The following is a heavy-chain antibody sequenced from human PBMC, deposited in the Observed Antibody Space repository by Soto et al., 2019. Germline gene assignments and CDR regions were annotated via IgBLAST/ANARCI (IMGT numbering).Heavy chain of an antibody. D-gene: IGHD2-15*01. CDR1: GGSIIDSGSFS. J-gene: IGHJ5*02. Sequence: QVQMQESGPGLVKPSQTLYLTCSVSGGSIIDSGSFSWNWIRQHPGKGLEWIGYIYYSGSTYYNRSIKSRATISLDTSKNQFSLKLTSVTAADTAIYYCARGEVVASNWFDPWGQGTLVTVSS. V-gene: IGHV4-31*03. CDR3: ARGEVVASNWFDP. CDR2: IYYSGST.